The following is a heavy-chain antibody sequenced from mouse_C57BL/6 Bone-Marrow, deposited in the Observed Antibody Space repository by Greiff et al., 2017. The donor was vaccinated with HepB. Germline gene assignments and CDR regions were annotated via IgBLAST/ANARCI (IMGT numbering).Heavy chain of an antibody. V-gene: IGHV1-26*01. CDR1: GYTFTDYF. D-gene: IGHD1-1*01. CDR2: INPNNGGT. CDR3: ARGPYGSGDYAMDY. Sequence: EVQLQQSGPELVKPGASVKISCKASGYTFTDYFMNWVKQSHGKSLEWIGDINPNNGGTSYNQKFKGKATLTVDKSSSTAYMELRSLTSEDSAVYYCARGPYGSGDYAMDYWGQGTSVTVSS. J-gene: IGHJ4*01.